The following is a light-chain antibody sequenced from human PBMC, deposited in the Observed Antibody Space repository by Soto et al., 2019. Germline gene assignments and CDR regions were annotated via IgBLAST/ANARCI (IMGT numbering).Light chain of an antibody. V-gene: IGKV3-20*01. Sequence: EIVLTQSPGTLSLSPGERATLSCRASQSVTSSYLAWYQQKSGQAPRLLIYGASSRATGIPDRFSGSGSGTDSTLTISRLEPEDFAVYYCQQYGNSPVTFGQGTRLEI. CDR1: QSVTSSY. CDR2: GAS. CDR3: QQYGNSPVT. J-gene: IGKJ5*01.